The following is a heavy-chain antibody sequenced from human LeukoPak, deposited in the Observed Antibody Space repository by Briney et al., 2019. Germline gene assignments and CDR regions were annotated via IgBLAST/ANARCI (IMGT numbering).Heavy chain of an antibody. CDR1: GGSFSGYY. V-gene: IGHV4-34*01. J-gene: IGHJ4*02. CDR3: ARGQTYYYDGSGYYYGY. Sequence: SETLSLTCAVYGGSFSGYYWSWIRQPPGKGLEWIGEINHSGSTNYNPSLKSRVTISVDTSKNQFSLKLSSVTAADTAVYYCARGQTYYYDGSGYYYGYWGQGTLVTVSS. D-gene: IGHD3-22*01. CDR2: INHSGST.